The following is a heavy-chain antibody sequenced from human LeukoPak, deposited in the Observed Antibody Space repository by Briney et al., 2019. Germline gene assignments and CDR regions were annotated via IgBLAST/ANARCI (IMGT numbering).Heavy chain of an antibody. CDR2: INPNSGGT. CDR1: GYTFTGYY. CDR3: ARLGIAAKHNWFDP. J-gene: IGHJ5*02. Sequence: ASVKVSCKASGYTFTGYYMHWVRQAPGQGLEWMGWINPNSGGTNYARKFQGRVTMTRDTSISTAYMELSRLRSDDTAVYYCARLGIAAKHNWFDPWGQGTLVTVSS. D-gene: IGHD6-13*01. V-gene: IGHV1-2*02.